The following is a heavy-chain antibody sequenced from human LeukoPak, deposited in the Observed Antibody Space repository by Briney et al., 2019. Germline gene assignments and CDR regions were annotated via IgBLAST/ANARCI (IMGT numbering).Heavy chain of an antibody. Sequence: PGGSLRLSCAASGFTFSSYWMRWVRQAPGKGLEWVAIISNDGSRKYYAHSVEGRFTISRDNSKNTLYLQMDSLRAEDTAVYYCARDGAWNYFDYWGQGTLVTVST. J-gene: IGHJ4*02. D-gene: IGHD3-16*01. CDR2: ISNDGSRK. V-gene: IGHV3-30*03. CDR1: GFTFSSYW. CDR3: ARDGAWNYFDY.